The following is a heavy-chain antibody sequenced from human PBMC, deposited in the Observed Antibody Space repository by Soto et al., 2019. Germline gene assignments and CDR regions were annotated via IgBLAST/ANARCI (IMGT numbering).Heavy chain of an antibody. D-gene: IGHD6-13*01. CDR3: AKPVAAAGNWFDP. Sequence: QLQLQESGPGLVKPSETLSLTCTFSGGSISSSSYYWGWIRQPPGKGLEWIGSIYYSGSTYYNPSLKSRVTISVDTSKNQFSLKLSSVTAADTAVYYCAKPVAAAGNWFDPWGQGTLVTVSS. CDR1: GGSISSSSYY. CDR2: IYYSGST. J-gene: IGHJ5*02. V-gene: IGHV4-39*01.